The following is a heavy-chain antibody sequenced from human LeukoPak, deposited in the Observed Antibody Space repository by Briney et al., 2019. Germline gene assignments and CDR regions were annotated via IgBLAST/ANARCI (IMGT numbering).Heavy chain of an antibody. D-gene: IGHD6-19*01. J-gene: IGHJ4*02. V-gene: IGHV3-21*01. Sequence: GGSLRLSCAVSGFTLSSYSMNWVRQAPGKGLEWVSSISSSSSYIYYADSVKGRFTISRDNARNSLYLQMNSLRAEDTAVYYCARDGVAGGFDYWGQGILVTVSS. CDR1: GFTLSSYS. CDR2: ISSSSSYI. CDR3: ARDGVAGGFDY.